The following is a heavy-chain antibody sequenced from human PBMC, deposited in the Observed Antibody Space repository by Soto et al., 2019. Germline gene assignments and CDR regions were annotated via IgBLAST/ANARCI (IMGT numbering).Heavy chain of an antibody. CDR2: IYYSGST. CDR3: ARDPALGGYSYGGVY. V-gene: IGHV4-30-4*01. CDR1: GGSISSGDYY. J-gene: IGHJ4*02. Sequence: SETLSLTCTVSGGSISSGDYYWSWIRQPPGKGLEWIGYIYYSGSTYYNPSLKSRVTISVDTSKNQFSLKLSSVTAADTAVYYCARDPALGGYSYGGVYWGQGTLVTVSS. D-gene: IGHD5-18*01.